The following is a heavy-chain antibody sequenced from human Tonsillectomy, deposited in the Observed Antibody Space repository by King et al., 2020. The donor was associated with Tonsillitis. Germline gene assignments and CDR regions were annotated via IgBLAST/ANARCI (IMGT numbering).Heavy chain of an antibody. V-gene: IGHV4-4*07. Sequence: VQLQESGPGLVKPSETLSLICTVSGGSIRSHYWNWIRQPAGKGLEWIGRINVSGSTNYNPSLESRVTMSVDTSKNHFSLRLTSVTAADTAVYYCACARNNYNNLFFELWGQGALVTVSS. CDR3: ACARNNYNNLFFEL. CDR2: INVSGST. D-gene: IGHD1/OR15-1a*01. J-gene: IGHJ4*02. CDR1: GGSIRSHY.